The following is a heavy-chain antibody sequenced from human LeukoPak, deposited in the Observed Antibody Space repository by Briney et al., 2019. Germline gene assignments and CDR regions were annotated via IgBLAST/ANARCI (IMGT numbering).Heavy chain of an antibody. J-gene: IGHJ4*02. Sequence: GRSLRLSCAASGFTFSNYGIHWVRQAPGKGLEWVTLIWYDGSNKYYADSVKGRFTISRDNSKNTLYLQMNSLRAEDTAVYYCARAGMGAAADVWGQGTLVTVSS. V-gene: IGHV3-33*01. CDR2: IWYDGSNK. CDR1: GFTFSNYG. D-gene: IGHD6-13*01. CDR3: ARAGMGAAADV.